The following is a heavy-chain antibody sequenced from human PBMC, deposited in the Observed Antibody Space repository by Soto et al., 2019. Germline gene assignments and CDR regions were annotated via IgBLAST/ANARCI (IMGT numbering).Heavy chain of an antibody. Sequence: GGSLRLSCAASGFTFSSYATSWVRQAPGKGLEWVSAISGSGGSTYYADSVKGRFTISRDNSKNTLYLQMNSLRAEDTAVYYCAKDDKGSSSWDYWGQGTLVTVSS. D-gene: IGHD6-6*01. CDR1: GFTFSSYA. V-gene: IGHV3-23*01. CDR2: ISGSGGST. CDR3: AKDDKGSSSWDY. J-gene: IGHJ4*02.